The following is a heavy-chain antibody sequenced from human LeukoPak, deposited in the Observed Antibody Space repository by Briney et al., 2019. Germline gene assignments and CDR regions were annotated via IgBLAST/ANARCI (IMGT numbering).Heavy chain of an antibody. CDR3: AKEDRMVRGVIDY. CDR2: ISYDGSNK. D-gene: IGHD3-10*01. V-gene: IGHV3-30*18. CDR1: GFTFSSYG. J-gene: IGHJ4*02. Sequence: PGRSLRLSCAASGFTFSSYGMHWVRQAPGKGLEWVAVISYDGSNKYYADSVKGRFTISRDNSKNTLYLQMNSLRAEDTAVYYCAKEDRMVRGVIDYWGQGILVTVSS.